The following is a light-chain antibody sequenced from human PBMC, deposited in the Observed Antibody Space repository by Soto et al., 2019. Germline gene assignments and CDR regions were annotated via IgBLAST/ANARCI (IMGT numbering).Light chain of an antibody. CDR3: QKYNNWPES. Sequence: EIVMTQSPATLSVSPGERATLSCRASQSVSSNLAWYQQKPGQAPRLLIYGASTRATGIPARFSGSGSGTDFPPTTSSLRSEDLAFYYCQKYNNWPESFGGGTKVEIK. J-gene: IGKJ4*01. CDR1: QSVSSN. CDR2: GAS. V-gene: IGKV3-15*01.